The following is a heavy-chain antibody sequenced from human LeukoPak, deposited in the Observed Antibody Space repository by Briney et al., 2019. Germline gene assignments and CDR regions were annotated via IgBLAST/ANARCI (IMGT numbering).Heavy chain of an antibody. CDR3: AKDRDYDFWSGYYWDN. CDR2: ISGSGGST. V-gene: IGHV3-23*01. D-gene: IGHD3-3*01. Sequence: GGSLRLSCAASGFTFSGSAMSWVRQAPGRGLEWVSSISGSGGSTYYADSVKGRFTISRDNSKDTLYLQMHSLRGEDTAVYFCAKDRDYDFWSGYYWDNWGQGTLVTVSS. CDR1: GFTFSGSA. J-gene: IGHJ4*02.